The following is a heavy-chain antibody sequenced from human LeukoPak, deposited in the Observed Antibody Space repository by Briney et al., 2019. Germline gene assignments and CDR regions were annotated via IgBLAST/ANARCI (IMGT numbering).Heavy chain of an antibody. J-gene: IGHJ4*02. CDR2: ISSRSRTM. CDR1: GFTFSSYA. V-gene: IGHV3-48*01. D-gene: IGHD6-6*01. CDR3: VRDKVNLEY. Sequence: PGGSLRLSCAASGFTFSSYAMSWVRQAPGKGLEWVSYISSRSRTMYYADSVKGRFTISRDDAKNSVFLQMNSLRAEDTAVYYCVRDKVNLEYWGQGTLVTVSS.